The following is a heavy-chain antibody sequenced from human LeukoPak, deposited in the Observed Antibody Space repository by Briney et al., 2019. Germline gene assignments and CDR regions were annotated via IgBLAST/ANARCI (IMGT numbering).Heavy chain of an antibody. D-gene: IGHD1-26*01. CDR3: ARDRGDSGSYSGGQDY. CDR1: GDSVSSNSAA. Sequence: SQTLSLTCAISGDSVSSNSAAWHWIRQSPSRGLEWLGRTYYRSKWYNDYAVSVKSRITINPDTSKNQFSLQLNSVTPEDTAVYYCARDRGDSGSYSGGQDYWGQGTLVTVSS. V-gene: IGHV6-1*01. CDR2: TYYRSKWYN. J-gene: IGHJ4*02.